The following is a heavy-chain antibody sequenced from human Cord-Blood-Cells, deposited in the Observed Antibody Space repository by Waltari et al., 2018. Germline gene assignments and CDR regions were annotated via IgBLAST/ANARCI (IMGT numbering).Heavy chain of an antibody. CDR1: GGSISSVGYY. J-gene: IGHJ4*02. CDR3: ARSGGGQGFY. CDR2: IYYSGST. D-gene: IGHD2-15*01. Sequence: QVQLQESGPGLVKPSQTLSLTCTVSGGSISSVGYYWSWIRQHPGKGLEWMGYIYYSGSTSYNPSLKSRVTISVDTSKNQFSLKLSSVTAADTAVYYCARSGGGQGFYWGQGTLVTVSS. V-gene: IGHV4-31*03.